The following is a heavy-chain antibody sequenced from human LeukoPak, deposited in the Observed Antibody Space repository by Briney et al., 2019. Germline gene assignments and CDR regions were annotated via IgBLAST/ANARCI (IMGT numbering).Heavy chain of an antibody. V-gene: IGHV3-11*03. CDR2: LSSSGRYT. D-gene: IGHD2-2*01. Sequence: GGSLRLSCAASGFSFSEYYMTWIRQAPGKGLEWVSNLSSSGRYTNYADSVRGRFTIFRDNAKKSLYLQMNSLRAEDTAVYYCARHSEGPVNDAFDIWGQGTKVTVSS. CDR3: ARHSEGPVNDAFDI. CDR1: GFSFSEYY. J-gene: IGHJ3*02.